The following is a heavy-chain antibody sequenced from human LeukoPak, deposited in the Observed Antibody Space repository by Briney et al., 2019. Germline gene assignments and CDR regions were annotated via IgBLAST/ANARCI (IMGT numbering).Heavy chain of an antibody. CDR1: GFTVSSNY. J-gene: IGHJ4*02. Sequence: GSLRLSCAASGFTVSSNYMSWVRQAPGKGLEWIGSIYHSGSTYYNPSLKSRVTISVDTSKNQFSLKLSSVTAADTAVYYCARASRTGLGIGSFDYWGQGTLVTVSS. CDR2: IYHSGST. V-gene: IGHV4-38-2*01. CDR3: ARASRTGLGIGSFDY. D-gene: IGHD7-27*01.